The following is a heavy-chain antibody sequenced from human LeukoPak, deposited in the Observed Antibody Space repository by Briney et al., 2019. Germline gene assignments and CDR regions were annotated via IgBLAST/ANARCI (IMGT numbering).Heavy chain of an antibody. V-gene: IGHV3-9*01. Sequence: PGGSLRLSCAASGFTFDDYAMHWVRQAPGKGLEWVSGISWNSGSTGYADSVKGRFTISRDNSKNTLFLQMNSLRAEDTAVYYCAKSGSYWYYFDYWGQGTLVTVSS. CDR1: GFTFDDYA. CDR3: AKSGSYWYYFDY. CDR2: ISWNSGST. J-gene: IGHJ4*02. D-gene: IGHD3-10*01.